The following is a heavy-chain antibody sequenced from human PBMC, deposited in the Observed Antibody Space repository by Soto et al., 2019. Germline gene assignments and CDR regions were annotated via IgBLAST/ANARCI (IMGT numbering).Heavy chain of an antibody. D-gene: IGHD3-22*01. V-gene: IGHV3-9*01. CDR2: ISWNSGSI. J-gene: IGHJ6*02. CDR3: AKEASFYDSSGYYFAPLAYYYYYGMDV. Sequence: SLRLSCAASGFTFDDYAMHWVRQAPGKGLEWVSGISWNSGSIGYADSVKGRFTISRDNAKNSLYLQMNSLRAEDTALYYCAKEASFYDSSGYYFAPLAYYYYYGMDVWGQGTTVTVSS. CDR1: GFTFDDYA.